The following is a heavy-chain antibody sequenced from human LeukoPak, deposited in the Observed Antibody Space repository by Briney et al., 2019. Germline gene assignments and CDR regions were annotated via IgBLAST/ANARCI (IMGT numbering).Heavy chain of an antibody. Sequence: GGSLRFSCAASGFTFSKYWMSWVRLAPGKGLEWVANIKQDGSEKFYVDSVKGRFTISRDNAKNSLYLQMDSLRAEDTAVYYCARGIEEWLYLYYWGQGALVTVAS. D-gene: IGHD3-3*01. V-gene: IGHV3-7*04. J-gene: IGHJ4*02. CDR2: IKQDGSEK. CDR1: GFTFSKYW. CDR3: ARGIEEWLYLYY.